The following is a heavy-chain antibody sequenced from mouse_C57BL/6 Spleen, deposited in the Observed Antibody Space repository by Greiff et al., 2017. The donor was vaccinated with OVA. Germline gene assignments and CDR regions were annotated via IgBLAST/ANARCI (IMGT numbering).Heavy chain of an antibody. CDR3: ARGSRLGRGYFDY. CDR2: INYDGSST. V-gene: IGHV5-16*01. J-gene: IGHJ2*01. CDR1: GFTFSDYY. Sequence: EVKLVESAGGLVQPGSSMKLSCTASGFTFSDYYMAWVRQVPEKGLEWVANINYDGSSTYYLDSLKSRFIISRDNAKNILYLQMSSLKSEDTATYYCARGSRLGRGYFDYWGQGTTLTVSS. D-gene: IGHD4-1*01.